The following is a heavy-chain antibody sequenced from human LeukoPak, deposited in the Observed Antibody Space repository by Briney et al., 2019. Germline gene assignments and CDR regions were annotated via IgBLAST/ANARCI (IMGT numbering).Heavy chain of an antibody. CDR1: GGSFSGYY. CDR3: ARYCGGDCYPHYYYMDV. D-gene: IGHD2-21*02. V-gene: IGHV4-34*01. Sequence: SETLSLTCAVYGGSFSGYYWSWIRQPPGKGLEWVGEINHSGSTNYNPSLKSRVTISVDTSKNQFSLRLSSVTAADTAVYYCARYCGGDCYPHYYYMDVWGKGTTVTVSS. J-gene: IGHJ6*03. CDR2: INHSGST.